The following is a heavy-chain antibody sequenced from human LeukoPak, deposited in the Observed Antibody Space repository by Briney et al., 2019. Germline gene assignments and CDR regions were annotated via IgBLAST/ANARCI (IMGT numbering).Heavy chain of an antibody. D-gene: IGHD6-19*01. J-gene: IGHJ4*02. V-gene: IGHV5-51*01. Sequence: GESLKISCKASGYIFTNSFIGWVRQMPGQGLEWMGIIYPGDSDTRYSPSFQGQVTISADKSITTAYLQWDSLKASDTAMYYCARHTVAGHFDYWGQGTLVTVSS. CDR1: GYIFTNSF. CDR3: ARHTVAGHFDY. CDR2: IYPGDSDT.